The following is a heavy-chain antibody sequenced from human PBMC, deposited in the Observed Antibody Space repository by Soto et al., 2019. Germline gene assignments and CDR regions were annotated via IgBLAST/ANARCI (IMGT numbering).Heavy chain of an antibody. V-gene: IGHV4-59*01. J-gene: IGHJ4*02. CDR2: IYYSGST. Sequence: PSETLSLTCTVSGCSISSYYWSWIRQPPGKGLEWIGYIYYSGSTNYNPSLKSRVTISVDTSKNQFSLKVSSVTAADTAVYYCARRYGGNIDYWGQGTLVTVSS. CDR1: GCSISSYY. D-gene: IGHD1-26*01. CDR3: ARRYGGNIDY.